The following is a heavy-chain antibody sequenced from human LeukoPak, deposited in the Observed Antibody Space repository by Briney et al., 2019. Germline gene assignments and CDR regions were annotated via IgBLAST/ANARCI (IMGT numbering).Heavy chain of an antibody. D-gene: IGHD3-22*01. CDR3: ARMHYYDSSGDNWFDP. V-gene: IGHV1-8*01. Sequence: ASVKVSYKASGYTFTSYDINWVRQATGRGLEWMGWMNPNSGHTGYAQKFQGRVTMTRNTSIATAYMELSSLRSEDTAVYYCARMHYYDSSGDNWFDPWGQGTLVTVSS. CDR2: MNPNSGHT. J-gene: IGHJ5*02. CDR1: GYTFTSYD.